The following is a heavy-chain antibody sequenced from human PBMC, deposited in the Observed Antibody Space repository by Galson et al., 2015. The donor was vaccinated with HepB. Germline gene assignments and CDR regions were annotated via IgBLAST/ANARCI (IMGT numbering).Heavy chain of an antibody. CDR1: GFTFDDYA. D-gene: IGHD3-22*01. V-gene: IGHV3-9*01. CDR3: AKDQWLKGYYYYGMDV. Sequence: SQRLSCAASGFTFDDYAMHWVRQAPGKGLEWVSGISWNSGSIGYADSVKGRFTISRDNAKNSLYLQMNSLRAEDTALYYCAKDQWLKGYYYYGMDVWGQGTTVTVSS. J-gene: IGHJ6*02. CDR2: ISWNSGSI.